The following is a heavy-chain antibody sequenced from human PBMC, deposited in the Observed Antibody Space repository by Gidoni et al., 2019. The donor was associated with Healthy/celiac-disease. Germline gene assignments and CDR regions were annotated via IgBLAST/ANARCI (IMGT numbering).Heavy chain of an antibody. Sequence: QLQLQESGPGLVKPSEALSLTCTVSGGSISSSSYYCGWIRQPPGKGLEWIGSIYYSGSTYDTPSLKSRVTISVDTSKNQFSLKLSSVTAADTAVYYCARHGSARLSLEDTVPLYYFDYWGQGTLVTVSS. D-gene: IGHD5-18*01. J-gene: IGHJ4*02. V-gene: IGHV4-39*01. CDR3: ARHGSARLSLEDTVPLYYFDY. CDR2: IYYSGST. CDR1: GGSISSSSYY.